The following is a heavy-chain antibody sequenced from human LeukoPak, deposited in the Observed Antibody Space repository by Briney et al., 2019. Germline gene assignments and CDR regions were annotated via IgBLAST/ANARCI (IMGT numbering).Heavy chain of an antibody. CDR1: GDTFSTYS. CDR3: ARAEMVRGVFDY. V-gene: IGHV1-69*05. CDR2: IIPMFGTV. Sequence: SVKVSCKASGDTFSTYSISWVRQAPGQGPEWMGRIIPMFGTVHYAQKFQGRVTMTTDTSTSTAYMELRSLRSDDTAVYYCARAEMVRGVFDYWGQGTLVTVSS. J-gene: IGHJ4*02. D-gene: IGHD3-10*01.